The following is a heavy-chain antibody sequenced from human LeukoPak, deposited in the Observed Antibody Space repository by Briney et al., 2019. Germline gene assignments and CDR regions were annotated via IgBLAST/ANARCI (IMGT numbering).Heavy chain of an antibody. J-gene: IGHJ4*02. Sequence: PSETLSLTCTVSGGSISSSSYYWGWIRQPPGRGLEWIGSIYYSGSTYYNPSLKSRVTISVDTSKNQFSLKLSSVTAADTAVYYCARSKVGATRSFDYWGQGTLVTVSS. CDR3: ARSKVGATRSFDY. V-gene: IGHV4-39*01. CDR2: IYYSGST. D-gene: IGHD1-26*01. CDR1: GGSISSSSYY.